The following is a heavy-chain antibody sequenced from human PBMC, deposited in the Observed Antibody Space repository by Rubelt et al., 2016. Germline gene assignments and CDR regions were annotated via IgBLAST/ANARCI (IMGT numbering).Heavy chain of an antibody. CDR3: ARGQQLVGEWFDP. CDR1: GGTFISYA. D-gene: IGHD6-13*01. J-gene: IGHJ5*02. V-gene: IGHV1-69*01. Sequence: QVQLVQSGAEVKKPGSSVMVSCKAAGGTFISYAISWVRQAPGHGLEWKGGIIPIFGTANYAQKFQCRVRMTSDESTRTAYMELSRLGSEDTAVYYRARGQQLVGEWFDPWGQGTLVTVYS. CDR2: IIPIFGTA.